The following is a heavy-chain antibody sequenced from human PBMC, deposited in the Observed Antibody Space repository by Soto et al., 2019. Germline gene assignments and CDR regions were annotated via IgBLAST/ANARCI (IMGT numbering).Heavy chain of an antibody. CDR1: GYTFTSYD. Sequence: QVQLVQSGAEVKKPGASVKVSCKASGYTFTSYDINWVRQATGQGLEWMGWMNPNSSNTGYAQKFQGRVTMTRNTSIGTAYMELSSLRSEDTAVYYCARGARSSWRSYYYGMDVWGQGTTVTVSS. D-gene: IGHD6-13*01. V-gene: IGHV1-8*01. CDR2: MNPNSSNT. CDR3: ARGARSSWRSYYYGMDV. J-gene: IGHJ6*02.